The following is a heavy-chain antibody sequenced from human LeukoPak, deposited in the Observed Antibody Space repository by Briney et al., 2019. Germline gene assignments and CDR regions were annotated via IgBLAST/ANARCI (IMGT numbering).Heavy chain of an antibody. D-gene: IGHD6-19*01. CDR2: IYYSGST. J-gene: IGHJ4*02. Sequence: PSETLSLTCTVSGGSISSGGYYWSWIRPHPGKGLEWIGYIYYSGSTYYNPSLKSRVTISVDTSKNQFSLKLSSVTAADAAVYYCARDGPVTGPYCFDYWGQGTLVTVSS. V-gene: IGHV4-31*03. CDR3: ARDGPVTGPYCFDY. CDR1: GGSISSGGYY.